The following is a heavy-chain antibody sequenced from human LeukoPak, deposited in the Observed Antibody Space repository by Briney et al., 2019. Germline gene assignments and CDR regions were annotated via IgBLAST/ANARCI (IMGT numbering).Heavy chain of an antibody. D-gene: IGHD2-15*01. CDR2: IYYSGST. Sequence: SETLSLTCTVSGGSISSYYWSWIRQLPGKGLEWIGYIYYSGSTYYNPSLKSRVTISVDTSKNQFSLKLSSVTAADTAVYYCARTTEGYCRGRSCYSYYYYMDVWGKGTTVTVSS. V-gene: IGHV4-59*01. CDR1: GGSISSYY. CDR3: ARTTEGYCRGRSCYSYYYYMDV. J-gene: IGHJ6*03.